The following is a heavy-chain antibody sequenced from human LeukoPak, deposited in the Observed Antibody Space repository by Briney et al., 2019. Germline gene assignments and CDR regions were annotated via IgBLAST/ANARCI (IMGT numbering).Heavy chain of an antibody. CDR3: AKDEFLCTNGVCYYYFDY. CDR2: ISGSGGST. Sequence: GGSLRLSCAASGFTFSSYAMSWVRQAPGKGLEWVSAISGSGGSTYYADSVKGRFTISRDNSKNTLYLQMNSLRAEDTAVYYCAKDEFLCTNGVCYYYFDYWGQGTLVTVSS. J-gene: IGHJ4*02. V-gene: IGHV3-23*01. CDR1: GFTFSSYA. D-gene: IGHD2-8*01.